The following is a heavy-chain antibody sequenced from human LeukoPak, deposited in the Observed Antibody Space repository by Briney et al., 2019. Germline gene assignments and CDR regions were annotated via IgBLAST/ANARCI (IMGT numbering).Heavy chain of an antibody. V-gene: IGHV4-59*08. CDR1: AGSLSGYY. CDR3: SRGGWSMDL. J-gene: IGHJ6*03. CDR2: IHYSGAT. D-gene: IGHD5-12*01. Sequence: SETLSLTCTVSAGSLSGYYWSWTRQPPGKELEWIGYIHYSGATSYNPSLRSRLTISIDTSKNHYSLILSCVTAADTAEYFCSRGGWSMDLWGKGTTVTVSS.